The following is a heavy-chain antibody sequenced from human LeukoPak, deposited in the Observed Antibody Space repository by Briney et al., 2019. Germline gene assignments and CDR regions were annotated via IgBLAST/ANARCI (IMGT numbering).Heavy chain of an antibody. Sequence: PPETLSLTCAVYGGSFSGYYWSWIRQPPGKGLEWIGEINHSGSTNYNPSLKSRVTISVDTSKNQFSLELSSVTAADTAVYYCARGSTRGYSYGIDYWGQGTLVTVSS. CDR1: GGSFSGYY. D-gene: IGHD5-18*01. J-gene: IGHJ4*02. CDR2: INHSGST. CDR3: ARGSTRGYSYGIDY. V-gene: IGHV4-34*01.